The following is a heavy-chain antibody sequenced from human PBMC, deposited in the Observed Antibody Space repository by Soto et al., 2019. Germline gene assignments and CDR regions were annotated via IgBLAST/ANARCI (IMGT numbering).Heavy chain of an antibody. CDR1: GYSFTSYW. D-gene: IGHD6-19*01. V-gene: IGHV5-10-1*04. Sequence: GESLKISCKVSGYSFTSYWISWLRQMPGKGLEWMGRIDPSDSYTNYSPSFQGQVTISADNSISTAYLQWSSLKASDTATYYCARKHTLATNGWKTWGQGTQVTVSS. J-gene: IGHJ4*02. CDR2: IDPSDSYT. CDR3: ARKHTLATNGWKT.